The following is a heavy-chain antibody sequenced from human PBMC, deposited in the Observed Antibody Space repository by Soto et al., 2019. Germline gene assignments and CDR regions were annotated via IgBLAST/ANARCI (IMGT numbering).Heavy chain of an antibody. V-gene: IGHV3-30*18. D-gene: IGHD3-22*01. CDR2: ISYDGSNK. J-gene: IGHJ4*02. Sequence: GGSLRLSCAACGFTFNSYGMHWVRQAPGKRLEWVAVISYDGSNKYYADSVKGRFTISRDNSKNTLYLQMNSLRAEDTAVYYCAKLWGTSTYDSSGYPIDYWGQGTLVTVSS. CDR1: GFTFNSYG. CDR3: AKLWGTSTYDSSGYPIDY.